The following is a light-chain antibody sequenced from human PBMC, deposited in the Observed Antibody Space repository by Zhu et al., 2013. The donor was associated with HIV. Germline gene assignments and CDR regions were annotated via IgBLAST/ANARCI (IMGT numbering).Light chain of an antibody. CDR1: QGVSSY. CDR2: KAS. V-gene: IGKV1-5*03. CDR3: QQYNSYSGHT. J-gene: IGKJ4*01. Sequence: GDRVTITCRASQGVSSYLAWYQQEPGKAPKLLIYKASNVETGVPSRFSGSGSGTEFTLTISSLQPDDFATYYCQQYNSYSGHTFGGGTKVEIK.